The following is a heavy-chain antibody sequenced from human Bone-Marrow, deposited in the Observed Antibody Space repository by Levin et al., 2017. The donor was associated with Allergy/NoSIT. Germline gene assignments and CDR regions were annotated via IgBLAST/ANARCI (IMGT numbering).Heavy chain of an antibody. CDR1: GYSFTSYW. V-gene: IGHV5-51*01. CDR3: ARLSDYDYVWGRFYYFDY. Sequence: GESLKISCKGSGYSFTSYWIGWVRQMPGKGLEWMGIIYPGDSDTRYSPSFQGQVTISADKSISTAYLQWSSLKASDTAMYYCARLSDYDYVWGRFYYFDYWGQGTLVTVSS. CDR2: IYPGDSDT. D-gene: IGHD3-16*01. J-gene: IGHJ4*02.